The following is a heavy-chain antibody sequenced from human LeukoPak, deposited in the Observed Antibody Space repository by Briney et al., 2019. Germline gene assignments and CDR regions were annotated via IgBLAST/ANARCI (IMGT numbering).Heavy chain of an antibody. V-gene: IGHV4-34*01. CDR3: ARGPPTYYGSGSYYYY. CDR2: INHSGST. D-gene: IGHD3-10*01. CDR1: GGSFSGYY. J-gene: IGHJ4*02. Sequence: PSVTLSLTCAVYGGSFSGYYWSWIRQPPGKGLEWIGEINHSGSTNYNPSLKSRVTISVDTSKNQFSLKLSSVTAADTAVYYCARGPPTYYGSGSYYYYWGQGTLVTVSS.